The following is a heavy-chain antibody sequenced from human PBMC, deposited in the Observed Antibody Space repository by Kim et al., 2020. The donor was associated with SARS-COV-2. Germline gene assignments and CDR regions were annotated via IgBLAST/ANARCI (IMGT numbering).Heavy chain of an antibody. CDR1: GGSFSGYY. D-gene: IGHD6-19*01. CDR3: ARLAVAGKRYFDL. V-gene: IGHV4-34*01. Sequence: SETLSLTCAVYGGSFSGYYWSWIRQPPGKGLEWIGEINHSGSTNYNPSLKSRVTISVDTSKNQFSLKLSSVTAADTAVYYCARLAVAGKRYFDLWGRGTL. J-gene: IGHJ2*01. CDR2: INHSGST.